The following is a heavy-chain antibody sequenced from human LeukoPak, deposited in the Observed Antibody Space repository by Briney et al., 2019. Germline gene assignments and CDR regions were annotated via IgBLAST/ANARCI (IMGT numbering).Heavy chain of an antibody. J-gene: IGHJ4*02. D-gene: IGHD3-16*01. CDR1: GGSISSSSYY. CDR3: ARHGARPFDY. V-gene: IGHV4-39*01. CDR2: IYYSGST. Sequence: SETLSLTCTVSGGSISSSSYYWGWIRQPPGKGLEWIGSIYYSGSTYYNPSLKSRVTISVDTSKNQFSLKLSSVTVADTAVYYCARHGARPFDYWGQGTLVTVSS.